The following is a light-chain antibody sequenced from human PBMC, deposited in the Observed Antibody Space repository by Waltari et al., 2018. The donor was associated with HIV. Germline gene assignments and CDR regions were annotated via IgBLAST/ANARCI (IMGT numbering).Light chain of an antibody. V-gene: IGLV3-1*01. J-gene: IGLJ2*01. CDR2: HDI. Sequence: SYELTQPPSVSVSPGQTASITCPGDNLGDKYACWYQQKPGQSPVLVIYHDIQRPSGIPERFSGSNSGNTATLTISGTQAMDEADYYCQAWDSSTVVFGGGTKLTVL. CDR1: NLGDKY. CDR3: QAWDSSTVV.